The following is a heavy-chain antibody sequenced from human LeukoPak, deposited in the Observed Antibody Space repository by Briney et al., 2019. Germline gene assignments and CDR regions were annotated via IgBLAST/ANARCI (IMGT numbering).Heavy chain of an antibody. D-gene: IGHD3-22*01. J-gene: IGHJ5*02. CDR2: IYYSGST. V-gene: IGHV4-39*02. Sequence: TSETLSLTCTVSGGSISSSSYYWGWIRQPPGKGLEWIGSIYYSGSTYYNPSLKSRVTISVDTSKNQFSLKLSSVTAADTAVYYCARDPEKLGHYYDSSGYLRLGWFDPWGQGTLVTVSS. CDR3: ARDPEKLGHYYDSSGYLRLGWFDP. CDR1: GGSISSSSYY.